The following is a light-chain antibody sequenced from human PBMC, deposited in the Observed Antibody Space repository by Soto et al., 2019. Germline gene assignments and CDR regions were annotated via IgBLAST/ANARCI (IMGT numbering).Light chain of an antibody. Sequence: QCALTQPRSVSGSPGQSVTISCTGTSTDVGGYNYVSWYQQHPGKAPKLMIYDVSNRPSGVSNRFSGSKSGNTASLTISGLQAEDEADYYCCSYTTSSTYVFGTGTKVTVL. CDR1: STDVGGYNY. CDR3: CSYTTSSTYV. J-gene: IGLJ1*01. V-gene: IGLV2-14*03. CDR2: DVS.